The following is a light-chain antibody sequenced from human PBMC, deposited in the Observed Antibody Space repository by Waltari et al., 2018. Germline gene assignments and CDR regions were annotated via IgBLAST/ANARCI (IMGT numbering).Light chain of an antibody. CDR3: AAWDDSPNGVV. V-gene: IGLV1-44*01. J-gene: IGLJ2*01. CDR2: NNK. Sequence: QSVLTQSPSASGTSGQRVTISCSGSSSNIGRDIVNWYRHLPGTAPKLLSYNNKKRPSGVPDRFSGSKSGTSASLAISGLQSEDEADYYCAAWDDSPNGVVFGGGTKLSVL. CDR1: SSNIGRDI.